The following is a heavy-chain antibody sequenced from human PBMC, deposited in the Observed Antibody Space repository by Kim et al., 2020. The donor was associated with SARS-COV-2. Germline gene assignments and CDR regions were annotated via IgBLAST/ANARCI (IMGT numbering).Heavy chain of an antibody. V-gene: IGHV3-30*04. CDR2: ISYDGSNK. Sequence: GGSLRLSCAASGFTFSSYAMHWVRQAPGKGLEWVAVISYDGSNKYYADSVKGRFTISRDNSKNTLYLQMNSLRAEDTAVYYCASEVGAEYFQHWGQGTLVTVSS. J-gene: IGHJ1*01. CDR3: ASEVGAEYFQH. D-gene: IGHD1-26*01. CDR1: GFTFSSYA.